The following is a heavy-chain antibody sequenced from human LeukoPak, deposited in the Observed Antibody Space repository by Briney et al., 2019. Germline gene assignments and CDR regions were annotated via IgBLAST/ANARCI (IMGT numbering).Heavy chain of an antibody. Sequence: GGSLRLSCAASGFTFDDYAMHWVRQAPEKGQEWVSGISWNSGSIGYADSVKGRFTISRDNAKNSLYLQMNSLRAEDMALYYCAKGGEMATIGGYFDYWGQGTLVTVSS. CDR2: ISWNSGSI. CDR1: GFTFDDYA. V-gene: IGHV3-9*03. J-gene: IGHJ4*02. CDR3: AKGGEMATIGGYFDY. D-gene: IGHD5-24*01.